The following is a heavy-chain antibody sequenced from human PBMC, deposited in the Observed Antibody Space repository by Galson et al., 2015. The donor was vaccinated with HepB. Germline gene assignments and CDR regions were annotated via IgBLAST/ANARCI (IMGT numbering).Heavy chain of an antibody. D-gene: IGHD3-22*01. Sequence: TLSLTCTVSGGSISSGGYYWSWIRQHPGKGLEWIGYIYYSGSTYYNPSLKSRVTISVDTSKNQFSLKLSSVTAADTAVYYCARDKYSSGYYDYFDYWGQGTLVTVSS. CDR3: ARDKYSSGYYDYFDY. CDR2: IYYSGST. CDR1: GGSISSGGYY. J-gene: IGHJ4*02. V-gene: IGHV4-31*03.